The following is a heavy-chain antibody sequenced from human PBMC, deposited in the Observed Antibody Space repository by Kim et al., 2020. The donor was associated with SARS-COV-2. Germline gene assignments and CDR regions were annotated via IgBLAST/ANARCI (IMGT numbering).Heavy chain of an antibody. D-gene: IGHD2-2*01. Sequence: GGSLRLSCAASGFTFSSYAMSWVRQAPGKGLEWVSAISGSGGSTYYADSVKGRFTISRDNSKNTLYLQMNSLRAEDTAVYYCAKVSWDHCSSTSCYHEADAFDIWGQGTMVTVSS. V-gene: IGHV3-23*01. J-gene: IGHJ3*02. CDR1: GFTFSSYA. CDR2: ISGSGGST. CDR3: AKVSWDHCSSTSCYHEADAFDI.